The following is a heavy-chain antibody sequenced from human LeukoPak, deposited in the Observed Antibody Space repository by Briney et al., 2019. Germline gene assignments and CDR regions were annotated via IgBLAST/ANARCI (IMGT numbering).Heavy chain of an antibody. Sequence: PGRSLRLSCAASGFTFSSYAMHWVRQAPGKGLEWAAVISYDGSNKYYADSVKGRFTISRDNSKNTLYLQMNSLRAEDTAVYYCAREARGGNFDYWGQGTLVTVSS. D-gene: IGHD2-15*01. CDR1: GFTFSSYA. J-gene: IGHJ4*02. CDR2: ISYDGSNK. V-gene: IGHV3-30-3*01. CDR3: AREARGGNFDY.